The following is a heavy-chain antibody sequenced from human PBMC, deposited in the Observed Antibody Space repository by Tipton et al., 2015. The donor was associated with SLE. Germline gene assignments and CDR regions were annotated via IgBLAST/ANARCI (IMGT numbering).Heavy chain of an antibody. J-gene: IGHJ4*02. Sequence: SLRLSCAASGFTFSNYGMSWVRQAPRKGLEWVSAISGNGDSTYYADSVKGRFTISRDNSKNTLYLQMNSLRADDTAVYYCARGFLELDYWGQGTLVTVSS. D-gene: IGHD1-7*01. CDR1: GFTFSNYG. V-gene: IGHV3-23*01. CDR2: ISGNGDST. CDR3: ARGFLELDY.